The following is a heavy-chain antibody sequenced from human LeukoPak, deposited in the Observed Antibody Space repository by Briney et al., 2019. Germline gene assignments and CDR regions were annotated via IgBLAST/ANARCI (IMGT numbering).Heavy chain of an antibody. V-gene: IGHV3-23*01. J-gene: IGHJ3*02. Sequence: PGGTLRLSCAASGFTFSSYGMSWVRQAPGKGLEWVSAISGSGGSTYYADSLKGRFTISRDNSKNTLYLQMNSLRAEDTAVYYCAKDFLLPYDAFDIWGQGTMVTVSS. CDR2: ISGSGGST. D-gene: IGHD1-26*01. CDR3: AKDFLLPYDAFDI. CDR1: GFTFSSYG.